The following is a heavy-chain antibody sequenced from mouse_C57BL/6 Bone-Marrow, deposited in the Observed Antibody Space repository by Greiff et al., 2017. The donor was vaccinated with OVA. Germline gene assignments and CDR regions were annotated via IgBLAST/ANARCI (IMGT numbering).Heavy chain of an antibody. Sequence: VQLQQSGPELVKPGASVKISCKASGYAFSSSWMNWVKQRPGKGLEWIGRIYPGDGDTNDNGKFKGKATLTADKSSSTAYMQLSSLTSEDSAVYFCVSNRFAYWGQGTLVTVSA. D-gene: IGHD2-5*01. CDR1: GYAFSSSW. CDR2: IYPGDGDT. V-gene: IGHV1-82*01. CDR3: VSNRFAY. J-gene: IGHJ3*01.